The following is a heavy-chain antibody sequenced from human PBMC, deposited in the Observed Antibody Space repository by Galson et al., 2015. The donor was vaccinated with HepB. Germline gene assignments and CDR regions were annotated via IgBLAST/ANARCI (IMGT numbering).Heavy chain of an antibody. J-gene: IGHJ4*02. CDR3: ARVQGGRFLEWLSLDY. CDR2: IFLNDEK. Sequence: PALVKPTQTLTLTCTVSGFSLSNARMGVSWIRQPPGKALEWLAHIFLNDEKSYSTSLKSRLTISKDTSKSQVVLTMTNMDPVDTATYYCARVQGGRFLEWLSLDYWGQGTLVTVSS. CDR1: GFSLSNARMG. D-gene: IGHD3-3*01. V-gene: IGHV2-26*01.